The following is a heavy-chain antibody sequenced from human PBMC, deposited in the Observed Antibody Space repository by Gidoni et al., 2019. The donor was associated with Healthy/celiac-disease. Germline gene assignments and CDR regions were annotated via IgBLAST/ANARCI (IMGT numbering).Heavy chain of an antibody. J-gene: IGHJ3*02. CDR3: AKGVRDNVVGVAASGLPDAFEN. CDR1: GFPFSRYD. V-gene: IGHV3-23*01. D-gene: IGHD2-15*01. Sequence: EVKLLESGGGLVQPGGSLRLSCAASGFPFSRYDMSWVRQAPGKGLEWVSGISCSGCSTYYGDSVKGLFNHSKDKSKKTLDLQMKRLRAEDKAVYYWAKGVRDNVVGVAASGLPDAFENRGQGKMVNVSS. CDR2: ISCSGCST.